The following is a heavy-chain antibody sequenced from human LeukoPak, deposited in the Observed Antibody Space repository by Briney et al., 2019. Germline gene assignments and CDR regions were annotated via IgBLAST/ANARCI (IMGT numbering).Heavy chain of an antibody. CDR3: AKDQWLVLDY. CDR1: GFTFSSYG. V-gene: IGHV3-30*02. CDR2: IRYDGSNN. D-gene: IGHD6-19*01. Sequence: GGSLRLSCAASGFTFSSYGMHWVRQAPGKGLEWVAFIRYDGSNNYYADSVKGRFTISRDNSKNTLYLQMNSLRAEDTAVYSCAKDQWLVLDYWGQGTLVTVSS. J-gene: IGHJ4*02.